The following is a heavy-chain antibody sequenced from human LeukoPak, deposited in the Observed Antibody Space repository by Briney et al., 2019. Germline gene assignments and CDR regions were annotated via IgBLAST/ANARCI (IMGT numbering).Heavy chain of an antibody. D-gene: IGHD2-15*01. Sequence: PSGTLSLTCTVSGGSISSYYWSWIRQPPGKGLEWIGYIYYSGSTNYNPSLKSRVTISVDTSKNQFSLKLSSVTAADTAVYYCARAVGYCSGGSCYDPVWFDPWGQGTLVTVSS. V-gene: IGHV4-59*12. CDR1: GGSISSYY. CDR2: IYYSGST. J-gene: IGHJ5*02. CDR3: ARAVGYCSGGSCYDPVWFDP.